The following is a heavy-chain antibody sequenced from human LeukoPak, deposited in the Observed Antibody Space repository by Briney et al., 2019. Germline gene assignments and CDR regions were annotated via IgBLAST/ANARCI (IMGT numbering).Heavy chain of an antibody. Sequence: SETLSLTCAISGGSISSYSWSWIRQPPGKGLEWLGYMYDSGSTNHNPSLKSRVTMSIDTSKNQFSLRLTSVTAADTAVYYCARDRDGDYGYWYFHLWGPGTLVAVSS. D-gene: IGHD4-17*01. J-gene: IGHJ2*01. CDR1: GGSISSYS. V-gene: IGHV4-59*01. CDR2: MYDSGST. CDR3: ARDRDGDYGYWYFHL.